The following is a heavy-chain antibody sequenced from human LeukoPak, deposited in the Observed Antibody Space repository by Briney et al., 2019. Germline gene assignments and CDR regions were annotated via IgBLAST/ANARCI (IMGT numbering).Heavy chain of an antibody. CDR2: IYTSGST. D-gene: IGHD3-22*01. CDR3: ARDAGSMMTSLDY. CDR1: VGSISSGPYY. J-gene: IGHJ4*02. V-gene: IGHV4-61*02. Sequence: SQTLSLTCTVAVGSISSGPYYWSWIRQPAGKGLEWIGRIYTSGSTNYNPSLKSRVTMSVDTSKNQFSLKLSSVTAADTAVYYCARDAGSMMTSLDYWGQGTLVTVSS.